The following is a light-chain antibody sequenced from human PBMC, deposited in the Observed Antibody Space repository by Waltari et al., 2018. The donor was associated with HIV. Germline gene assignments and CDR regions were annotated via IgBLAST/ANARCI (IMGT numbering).Light chain of an antibody. V-gene: IGLV1-44*01. CDR1: SPTIGSHT. J-gene: IGLJ2*01. Sequence: QSVLPQPPSTSGTPGQRVTLSCSGSSPTIGSHTVSWFQQLPGTAPKVLLYGKNQRPSGVPDRFSGSKSGTAASLAIGGLQSEDEADYYCASWDDSLNGPVFGGGTTLTVL. CDR3: ASWDDSLNGPV. CDR2: GKN.